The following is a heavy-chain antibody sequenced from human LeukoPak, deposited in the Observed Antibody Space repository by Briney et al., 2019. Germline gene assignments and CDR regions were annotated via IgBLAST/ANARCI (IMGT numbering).Heavy chain of an antibody. D-gene: IGHD6-13*01. Sequence: PGGSLRLSCAASGFTFSSYEMNWVRQAPGKGLEWVSSISSSSSYIYYADSVKGRFTISRDNAKNSLYLQMNSLRAEDTAVYYCARQRRIAEAGTRGYFDYWGQGTLVTVSS. CDR1: GFTFSSYE. CDR3: ARQRRIAEAGTRGYFDY. J-gene: IGHJ4*02. CDR2: ISSSSSYI. V-gene: IGHV3-21*01.